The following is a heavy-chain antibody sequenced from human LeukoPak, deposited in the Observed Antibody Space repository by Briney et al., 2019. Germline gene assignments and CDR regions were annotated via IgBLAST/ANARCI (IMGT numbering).Heavy chain of an antibody. V-gene: IGHV4-59*01. D-gene: IGHD2-2*01. CDR2: IYYSGST. Sequence: TSETLSLTCTVSGGSISSYYWSWIRQPPGKGLEWIGYIYYSGSTNYNPSLKSRVTISVDTSKNQFSLKLSSVTAADTAVYYCARAEGSAAADYWGQGTLVTVSS. CDR3: ARAEGSAAADY. CDR1: GGSISSYY. J-gene: IGHJ4*02.